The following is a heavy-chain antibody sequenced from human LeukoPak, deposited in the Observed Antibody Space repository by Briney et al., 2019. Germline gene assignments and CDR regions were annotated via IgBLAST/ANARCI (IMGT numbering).Heavy chain of an antibody. CDR1: GGSFSGYY. Sequence: SETLSLTCAVYGGSFSGYYWSWIRQPPGKGLEWIGEINHSGSTNYNPSLKSRGTISVDTSKNQFSLKLSSVTAADTAVYYCARLAQTYYDFWSGYYDDYWGQGTLVTVSS. CDR3: ARLAQTYYDFWSGYYDDY. D-gene: IGHD3-3*01. J-gene: IGHJ4*02. CDR2: INHSGST. V-gene: IGHV4-34*01.